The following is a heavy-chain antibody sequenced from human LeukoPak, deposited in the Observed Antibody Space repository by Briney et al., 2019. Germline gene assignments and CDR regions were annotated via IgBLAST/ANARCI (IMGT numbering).Heavy chain of an antibody. CDR1: GFTFSSHW. J-gene: IGHJ4*02. CDR2: IINDGSRT. Sequence: PPGGSLRLSCAASGFTFSSHWMHWVSQAPGKGLVWVSRIINDGSRTTFADSVKSRFTISRDNAKQTLYLEMNSLRTEDTAAYYCARGRGTDGWSYGDYWGQGTLVTVSS. V-gene: IGHV3-74*01. D-gene: IGHD6-19*01. CDR3: ARGRGTDGWSYGDY.